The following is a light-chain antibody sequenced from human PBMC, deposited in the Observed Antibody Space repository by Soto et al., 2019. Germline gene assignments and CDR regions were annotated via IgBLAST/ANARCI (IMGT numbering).Light chain of an antibody. CDR1: QSLLHSNGYNY. CDR3: MQALQT. CDR2: LGS. J-gene: IGKJ4*01. Sequence: DIVMTQSPLSLPVTPGEPASISCRSSQSLLHSNGYNYLDWYLQKPGQSPQLLIYLGSNRSSGVPDRFSGSGSGTDFTLKISRVEAEDVWVYYCMQALQTFGGGTKVEIK. V-gene: IGKV2-28*01.